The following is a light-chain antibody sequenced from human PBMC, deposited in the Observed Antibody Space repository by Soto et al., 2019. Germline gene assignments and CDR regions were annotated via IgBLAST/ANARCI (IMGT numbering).Light chain of an antibody. CDR2: AAS. CDR3: QQTYAKPLVT. V-gene: IGKV1-39*01. CDR1: ESIRIH. J-gene: IGKJ5*01. Sequence: DIQMTQSPSSLSASVGDIVSITCRASESIRIHLNWYQQKPGKAPRLLIYAASRLQSGVPSRFSGSGSGTDFTLTISSLQPEDFAIYYCQQTYAKPLVTFGQGTRLEIK.